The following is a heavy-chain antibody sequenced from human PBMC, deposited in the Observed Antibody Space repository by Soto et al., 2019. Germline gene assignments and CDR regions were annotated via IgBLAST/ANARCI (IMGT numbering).Heavy chain of an antibody. V-gene: IGHV3-30*03. CDR2: ISYDGSNK. J-gene: IGHJ4*02. Sequence: LRLSCAASGFTFSSYGMHWVRQAPGKGLEWVAVISYDGSNKYYADSVKGRFTISRDNSKNTLYLQMNSLRAEDTAVYYCATADSSSWSFDYWGQGTLVTVSS. D-gene: IGHD6-13*01. CDR1: GFTFSSYG. CDR3: ATADSSSWSFDY.